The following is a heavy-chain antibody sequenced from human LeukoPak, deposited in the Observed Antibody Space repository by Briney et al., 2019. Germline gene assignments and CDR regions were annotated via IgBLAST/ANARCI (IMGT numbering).Heavy chain of an antibody. CDR2: ISRSGSYI. V-gene: IGHV3-21*01. D-gene: IGHD2-15*01. CDR3: ARGRYCSGGSCQIDP. CDR1: GFTLSDFS. J-gene: IGHJ5*02. Sequence: PGGSLRLSCAASGFTLSDFSMNWVRQAPGKGLEWVSSISRSGSYIYYADSVKGRLTISRDNAKNSLYLQMNSLRAEDTAVYYCARGRYCSGGSCQIDPWGQGTLVTVSS.